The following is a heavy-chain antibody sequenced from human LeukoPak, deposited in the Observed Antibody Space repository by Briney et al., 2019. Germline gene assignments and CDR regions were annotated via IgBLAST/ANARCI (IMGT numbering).Heavy chain of an antibody. CDR1: GFTFRNYG. V-gene: IGHV3-30*02. Sequence: GGSLRLSCAASGFTFRNYGMHWVRQAPGKGLEWVACIRYDENNPYYADSVKGRFTISRDNAKNSVFLQMNSLRSEDTGVYYCARGVGTVGFHDWFDPWGQGTLVSVSS. CDR3: ARGVGTVGFHDWFDP. D-gene: IGHD4-23*01. J-gene: IGHJ5*02. CDR2: IRYDENNP.